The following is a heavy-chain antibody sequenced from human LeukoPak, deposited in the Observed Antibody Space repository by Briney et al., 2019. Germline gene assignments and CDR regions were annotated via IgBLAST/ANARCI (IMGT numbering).Heavy chain of an antibody. D-gene: IGHD6-13*01. CDR2: IYTSGST. CDR1: GGSISSYY. J-gene: IGHJ4*02. Sequence: SETLSLTCTVSGGSISSYYRSWIRQPAGKGLEWIGRIYTSGSTNYNPSLKSRVTMSVDTSKNQFSLKLSSVTAADTAVYYCARSGSSWYWDGEDYWGQGTLVTVSS. V-gene: IGHV4-4*07. CDR3: ARSGSSWYWDGEDY.